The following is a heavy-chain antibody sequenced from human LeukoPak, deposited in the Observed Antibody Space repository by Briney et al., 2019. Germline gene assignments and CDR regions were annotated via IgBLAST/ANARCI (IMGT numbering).Heavy chain of an antibody. CDR2: IWYDGSNK. Sequence: SGRSLRLSCAASGFTFSSYGMHWVRQAPGKGLEWVAVIWYDGSNKYYADSVKGRFTISRDNSKNTLYLQMNSLRAEDTAVYYCAKGHPRFGEFLTHWGQGTLVTVSS. D-gene: IGHD3-10*01. CDR1: GFTFSSYG. CDR3: AKGHPRFGEFLTH. J-gene: IGHJ4*02. V-gene: IGHV3-33*06.